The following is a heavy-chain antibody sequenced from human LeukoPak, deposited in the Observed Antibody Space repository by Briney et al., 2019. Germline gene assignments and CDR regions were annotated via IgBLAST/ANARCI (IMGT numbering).Heavy chain of an antibody. Sequence: SVKVSCKASGGTFSSYAISWVRQAPGQGLEWMGGIIPIFGTANYAQKFQGRVTITADESTSTAYMELSSLRSEDTAVYYCASRTRDSDYYYYYMDVWGKGTTVTVSS. CDR1: GGTFSSYA. J-gene: IGHJ6*03. D-gene: IGHD1-14*01. V-gene: IGHV1-69*13. CDR2: IIPIFGTA. CDR3: ASRTRDSDYYYYYMDV.